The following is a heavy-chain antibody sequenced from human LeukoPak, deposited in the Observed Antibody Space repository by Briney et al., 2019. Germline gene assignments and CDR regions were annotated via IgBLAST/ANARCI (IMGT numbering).Heavy chain of an antibody. CDR2: VSAYNGNT. Sequence: ASVKVSCKASGYTFTSYGISWVRQAPGQGLEWMGWVSAYNGNTNYAQKLQGRVTMTTDTSTSTAYMELRSLRSDDTAVYYCARHYDILTGYLGTYNRFDPWGQGTLVTVSS. D-gene: IGHD3-9*01. CDR1: GYTFTSYG. CDR3: ARHYDILTGYLGTYNRFDP. J-gene: IGHJ5*02. V-gene: IGHV1-18*01.